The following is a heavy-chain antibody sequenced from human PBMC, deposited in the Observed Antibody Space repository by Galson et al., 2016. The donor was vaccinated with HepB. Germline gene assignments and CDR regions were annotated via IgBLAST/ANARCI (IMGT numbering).Heavy chain of an antibody. CDR1: GFTFDNYA. D-gene: IGHD6-19*01. Sequence: SLRLSCAASGFTFDNYAMNWVRQAPGKGLEWVSAISGSGGSPHYADSVKGRFTISRDNVKNTVFLQMNSLRADDTAVYYCARDRDSSGWFSLFDYWGQGTLVTVSS. J-gene: IGHJ4*02. V-gene: IGHV3-23*01. CDR2: ISGSGGSP. CDR3: ARDRDSSGWFSLFDY.